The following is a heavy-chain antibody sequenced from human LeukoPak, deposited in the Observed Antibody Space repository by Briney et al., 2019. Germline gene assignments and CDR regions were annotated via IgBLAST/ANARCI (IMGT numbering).Heavy chain of an antibody. CDR1: GFTFSDYY. CDR2: ISSSGSTI. Sequence: GGSLRLSSAASGFTFSDYYMSWIRQAPGKGLEWVSYISSSGSTIYYADSVKGRFTISRDNAKNSLYLQMNSLRAEDTAVYYCASSIAVAGKPFDYWGQGTLVTVSS. D-gene: IGHD6-19*01. J-gene: IGHJ4*02. CDR3: ASSIAVAGKPFDY. V-gene: IGHV3-11*01.